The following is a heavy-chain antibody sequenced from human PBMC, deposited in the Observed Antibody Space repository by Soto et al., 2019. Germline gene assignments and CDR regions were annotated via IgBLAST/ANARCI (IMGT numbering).Heavy chain of an antibody. D-gene: IGHD1-20*01. V-gene: IGHV4-59*08. CDR3: ARHYRNIPVWLDAFDI. Sequence: SETLSLTCTVSGGSSSSYYWSWIRQPPGKGLEWIGYIYYSGSTNYNPSLKSRVTISVDTSKNQFSLKLSSVTAADTAVCYCARHYRNIPVWLDAFDIWGQGTMVTVSS. J-gene: IGHJ3*02. CDR2: IYYSGST. CDR1: GGSSSSYY.